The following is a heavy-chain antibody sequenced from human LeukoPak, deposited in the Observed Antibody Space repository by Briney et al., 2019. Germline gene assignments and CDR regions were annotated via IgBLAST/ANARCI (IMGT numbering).Heavy chain of an antibody. CDR3: ARRGDDYGLNY. J-gene: IGHJ4*02. D-gene: IGHD4-17*01. Sequence: GGSLRLSCAASGFTFSSYGMHWVRQAPGKGLEWVAVISYDGSNKYYADSVKGRFTISRDNSKNTLYLQMNSLRAEDTAVYYCARRGDDYGLNYWGQGTLVTVSS. CDR1: GFTFSSYG. V-gene: IGHV3-30*03. CDR2: ISYDGSNK.